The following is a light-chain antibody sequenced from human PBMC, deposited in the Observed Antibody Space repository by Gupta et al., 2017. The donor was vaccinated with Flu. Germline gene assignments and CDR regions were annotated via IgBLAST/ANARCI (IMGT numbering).Light chain of an antibody. V-gene: IGKV3-15*01. CDR3: QQDNNWPPLT. CDR1: QSVSSN. CDR2: GAS. Sequence: EIVMTQSPATLSVSPGERATLSCRASQSVSSNLAWYQQKPGQAPRLLIYGASTRDTGIPARFSGSGYGTEFPLTISSRQSEDFAVYYCQQDNNWPPLTFGGGTKVEIK. J-gene: IGKJ4*01.